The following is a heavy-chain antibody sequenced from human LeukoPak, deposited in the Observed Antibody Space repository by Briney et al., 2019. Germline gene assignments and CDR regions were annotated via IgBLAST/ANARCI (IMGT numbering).Heavy chain of an antibody. CDR2: IIPIFGTA. CDR3: ASIITGIEGGAD. J-gene: IGHJ4*02. V-gene: IGHV1-69*05. D-gene: IGHD3-10*01. CDR1: GGTFSSYA. Sequence: EASVKVSCKASGGTFSSYAISWVPQAPGQGLEWMGRIIPIFGTANYAQKFQGRVTITTDESTSTAYMELSSLRSEDTAVYCCASIITGIEGGADWGQGILVTVSS.